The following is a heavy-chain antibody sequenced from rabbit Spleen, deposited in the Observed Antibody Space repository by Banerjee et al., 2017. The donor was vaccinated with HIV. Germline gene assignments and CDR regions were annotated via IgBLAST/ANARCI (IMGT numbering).Heavy chain of an antibody. CDR3: ARDTSSSFSSYGMDL. CDR2: IDTGSSGFT. J-gene: IGHJ6*01. Sequence: QSLEESGGDLVKPGASLTLTCIASGVSFSGDSYMCWVRQAPGKGLEWIACIDTGSSGFTYFASWAKGRFTISKTSSTTVTLQMTSLTAADTATYFCARDTSSSFSSYGMDLWGPGTLVNRL. V-gene: IGHV1S40*01. CDR1: GVSFSGDSY. D-gene: IGHD1-1*01.